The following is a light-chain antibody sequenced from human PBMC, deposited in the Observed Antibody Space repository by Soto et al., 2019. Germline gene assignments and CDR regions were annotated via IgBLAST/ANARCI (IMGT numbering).Light chain of an antibody. Sequence: DIQMTQSPSSLSADVGDRVTITCRASRGIDNYLAWYQQKPGKVPKLLIYAASTLQSGVPSRFSGSGSGTEFTLITSSLQPEDVATYYCQKYNSVPQTFGQGTKVDIK. J-gene: IGKJ1*01. CDR1: RGIDNY. CDR2: AAS. CDR3: QKYNSVPQT. V-gene: IGKV1-27*01.